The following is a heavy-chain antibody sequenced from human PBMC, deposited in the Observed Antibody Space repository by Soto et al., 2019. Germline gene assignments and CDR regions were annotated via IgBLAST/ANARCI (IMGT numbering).Heavy chain of an antibody. Sequence: QVQLQESGPGLVKPSGTLSLTCAVSGGSISSSNWWSWVRQPPGKGLEWIGEIYHSGSTNYNPSLKSGVTISXXKXKXXFSLKLSSVTAADTGVYYCARDSTTTVTTVGGMDVWGQGTTVTVSS. J-gene: IGHJ6*02. CDR2: IYHSGST. CDR1: GGSISSSNW. D-gene: IGHD4-17*01. V-gene: IGHV4-4*02. CDR3: ARDSTTTVTTVGGMDV.